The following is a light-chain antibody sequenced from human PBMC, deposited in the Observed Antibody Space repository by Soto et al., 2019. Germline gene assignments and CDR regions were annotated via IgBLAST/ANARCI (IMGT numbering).Light chain of an antibody. J-gene: IGLJ1*01. V-gene: IGLV2-8*01. CDR1: SSDVGGYNY. CDR2: EVG. Sequence: QSALTQPPSASGSPGQSVTISCTGTSSDVGGYNYVSWYQQHPGKAPKLMIYEVGERPSGVPDRFSGSKSGNTASLTVSGLQAEDEADYYCSSYAGSNNLYVFGTGTKLTVL. CDR3: SSYAGSNNLYV.